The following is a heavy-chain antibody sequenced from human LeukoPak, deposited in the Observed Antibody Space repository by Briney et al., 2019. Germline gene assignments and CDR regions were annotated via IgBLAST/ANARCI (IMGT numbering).Heavy chain of an antibody. CDR1: GYTFTGYY. V-gene: IGHV1-2*02. J-gene: IGHJ4*02. Sequence: ASVKVSCKASGYTFTGYYMHWVRQAPEQGLEWMGWINPNSGGTKYAQKFQGRVTMTRDTSISTAYMELSRLRSDDTAVYYCARVVGGNYYGSETDDYWGQGTLVTVSS. D-gene: IGHD3-10*01. CDR3: ARVVGGNYYGSETDDY. CDR2: INPNSGGT.